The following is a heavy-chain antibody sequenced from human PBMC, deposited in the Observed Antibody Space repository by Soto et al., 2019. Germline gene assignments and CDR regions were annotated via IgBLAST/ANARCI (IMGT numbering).Heavy chain of an antibody. CDR3: ATHPPYGPLDH. CDR2: IYYSENT. Sequence: PSETLALTCTMSGGSIRSSSNHWGWIRQPPGKGLEWIGNIYYSENTYYNPSLKSRVTISVDTSKNQFSLRLTSVTAADTAVYYCATHPPYGPLDHWGQGTLVTVSS. CDR1: GGSIRSSSNH. D-gene: IGHD4-17*01. V-gene: IGHV4-39*01. J-gene: IGHJ4*02.